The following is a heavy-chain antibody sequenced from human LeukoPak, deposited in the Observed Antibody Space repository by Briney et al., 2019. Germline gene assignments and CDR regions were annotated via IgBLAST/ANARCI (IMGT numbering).Heavy chain of an antibody. CDR2: INPSGGST. CDR3: ARDGPGRYSSSSDDLYYYYYGMDV. CDR1: GYTFTSYY. V-gene: IGHV1-46*01. Sequence: ASVKVSCKASGYTFTSYYMHWVRQAPGQGLEWMGIINPSGGSTSYAQKFQGRVTMTRDTSTSTVYMELSSLRSEDTAVYYCARDGPGRYSSSSDDLYYYYYGMDVWGQGTTVTVSS. J-gene: IGHJ6*02. D-gene: IGHD6-6*01.